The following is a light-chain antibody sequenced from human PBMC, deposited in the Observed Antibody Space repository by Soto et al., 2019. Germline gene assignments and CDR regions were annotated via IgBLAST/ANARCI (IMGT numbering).Light chain of an antibody. V-gene: IGKV1-33*01. J-gene: IGKJ3*01. CDR3: QQYDNFFT. Sequence: DIQMPQSPSSLSASVGDRVTITCQASQDINNYLNWYQQKAGKAPKLLIYETSNLETGVPSRFSGSGSGTDFTFTISSLQPEDIATYYCQQYDNFFTFGPGTKVDI. CDR1: QDINNY. CDR2: ETS.